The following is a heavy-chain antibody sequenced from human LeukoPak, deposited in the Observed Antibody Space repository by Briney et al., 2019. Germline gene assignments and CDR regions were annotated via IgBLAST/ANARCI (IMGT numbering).Heavy chain of an antibody. CDR1: GGTFSSYA. CDR2: IIPIFGTA. V-gene: IGHV1-69*13. CDR3: ARGTDYYGSGSYYYYGMDV. J-gene: IGHJ6*02. D-gene: IGHD3-10*01. Sequence: SVKVSCKASGGTFSSYAISWVRQAPGQGLEWMGGIIPIFGTANYSQKFQGRVTITADESTSTAYMELSSLRSEDTAVYYCARGTDYYGSGSYYYYGMDVWGQGTTVTVSS.